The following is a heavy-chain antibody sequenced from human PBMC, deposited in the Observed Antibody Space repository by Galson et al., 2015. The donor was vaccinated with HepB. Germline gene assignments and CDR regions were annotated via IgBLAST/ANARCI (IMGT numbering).Heavy chain of an antibody. CDR1: GFTFSSNW. CDR2: IKKDGNEE. CDR3: ARDVDIGFDY. D-gene: IGHD2-2*03. V-gene: IGHV3-7*03. J-gene: IGHJ4*02. Sequence: SLRLSCAASGFTFSSNWMSWVRQAPGKGLEWVANIKKDGNEEYYVDSVKGRFTISRDNAKNSLYLQMNSLRAEDTAVYYCARDVDIGFDYWGQGTLVTVSS.